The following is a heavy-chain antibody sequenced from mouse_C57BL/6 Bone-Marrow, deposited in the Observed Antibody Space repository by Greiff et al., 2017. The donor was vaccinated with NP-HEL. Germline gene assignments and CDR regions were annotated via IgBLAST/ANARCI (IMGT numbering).Heavy chain of an antibody. V-gene: IGHV1-64*01. CDR2: IHPDSGCT. D-gene: IGHD2-1*01. CDR1: GYTFTSYW. CDR3: ASYDNSGPCFAY. Sequence: QVQLQQPGAELVKPGASVKLSCKASGYTFTSYWMHWVQQRPGQGLEWIGMIHPDSGCTNYHEKFKSKATLTVDNFSSTAYMQLIILTSEDSAVYCCASYDNSGPCFAYWGQATLVTVSA. J-gene: IGHJ3*01.